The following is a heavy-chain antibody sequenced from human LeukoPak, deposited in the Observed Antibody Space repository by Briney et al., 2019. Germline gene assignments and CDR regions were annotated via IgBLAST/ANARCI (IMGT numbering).Heavy chain of an antibody. D-gene: IGHD3-3*01. Sequence: PGGSLRLSCAASGFTFSSYGMHWVRQAPGKGLEWVAFIRYDGSNKYYADSVKGRFTISRDNSKNSLYLQMNSLRAEDTALYYCAKDRGLRSGYDNWGQGTMVTVSS. CDR1: GFTFSSYG. CDR3: AKDRGLRSGYDN. J-gene: IGHJ3*02. V-gene: IGHV3-30*02. CDR2: IRYDGSNK.